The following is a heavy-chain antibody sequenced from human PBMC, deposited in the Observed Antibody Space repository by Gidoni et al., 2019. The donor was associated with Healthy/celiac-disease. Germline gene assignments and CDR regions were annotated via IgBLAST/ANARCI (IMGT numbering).Heavy chain of an antibody. Sequence: QVQLVESGGGVVQPGRSLRLSCAASGFTFSSYGMHWVRQAPGKGLELVAVISYDGSNKYYSDSVKGRFTISRDNSKNTLYLQMNSLRAEDTAVYYCAKGREVEYYYYYGMDVWGQGTTVTVSS. V-gene: IGHV3-30*18. CDR1: GFTFSSYG. CDR3: AKGREVEYYYYYGMDV. D-gene: IGHD1-1*01. J-gene: IGHJ6*02. CDR2: ISYDGSNK.